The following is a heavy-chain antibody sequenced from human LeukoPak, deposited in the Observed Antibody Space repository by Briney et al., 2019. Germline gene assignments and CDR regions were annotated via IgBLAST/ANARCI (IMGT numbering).Heavy chain of an antibody. Sequence: GGSLRLSCAASGFTFSSHVMHWVRQAPGKGLEWVAVISYDGTNEYYSDSVKGRFIISRHNSKNTLYLQMNSLRGDDTAVYYCARLGYCSSTSCYGDYYYYGMDVWGQGTTVTVSS. CDR2: ISYDGTNE. V-gene: IGHV3-30-3*01. CDR3: ARLGYCSSTSCYGDYYYYGMDV. D-gene: IGHD2-2*01. J-gene: IGHJ6*02. CDR1: GFTFSSHV.